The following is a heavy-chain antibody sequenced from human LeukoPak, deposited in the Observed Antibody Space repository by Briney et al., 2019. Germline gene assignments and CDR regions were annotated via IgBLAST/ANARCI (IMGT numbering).Heavy chain of an antibody. J-gene: IGHJ6*02. CDR2: IIPIFGTA. V-gene: IGHV1-69*13. Sequence: GASVKVSCKASVGTFSSYAISWVRQAPGQGLEWMGGIIPIFGTANYAQKFQGRVTITADESTSTAYMELSSLRSDDTAVYYCAREKYCSSTSCYVYYYYGMDVWGQGTTVTVSS. CDR3: AREKYCSSTSCYVYYYYGMDV. D-gene: IGHD2-2*01. CDR1: VGTFSSYA.